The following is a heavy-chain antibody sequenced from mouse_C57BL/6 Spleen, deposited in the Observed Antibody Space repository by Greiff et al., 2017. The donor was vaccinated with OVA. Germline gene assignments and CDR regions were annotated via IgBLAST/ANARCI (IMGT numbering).Heavy chain of an antibody. CDR3: ARRSKDAMDY. D-gene: IGHD2-5*01. CDR1: GYSITSGYY. CDR2: ISYDGSN. V-gene: IGHV3-6*01. J-gene: IGHJ4*01. Sequence: VQLQQSGPGLVKPSQSLSLTCSVTGYSITSGYYWNWIRQFPGNKLEWMGYISYDGSNNYNPSLKNRIAITRDTSKNQFFLKLNSVTTEDTATYYCARRSKDAMDYWGQGTSVTVSS.